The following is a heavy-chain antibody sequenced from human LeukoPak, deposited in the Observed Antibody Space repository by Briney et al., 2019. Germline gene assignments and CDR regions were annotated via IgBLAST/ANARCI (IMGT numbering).Heavy chain of an antibody. J-gene: IGHJ4*02. V-gene: IGHV3-7*01. CDR3: AKVRGDRGFDY. CDR1: GFTFSSYW. CDR2: IKQDGSEK. D-gene: IGHD3-10*01. Sequence: PGGSLRLSCAASGFTFSSYWMSWVRQAPGKGLEWVANIKQDGSEKYYVDSVKGRFTISRDNSKNTLYLQMNSLRAEDTAVYYCAKVRGDRGFDYWGQGTLVTVSS.